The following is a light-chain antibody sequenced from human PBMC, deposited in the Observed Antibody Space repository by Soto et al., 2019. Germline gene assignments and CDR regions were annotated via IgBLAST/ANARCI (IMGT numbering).Light chain of an antibody. CDR2: EVS. Sequence: QSVLTQPPSASGSPGQSLTISCTGTSSDVGFYNFVSWYQQRPGKAPKLVIYEVSNRPSGVSNRFSASKSGNTASLFISGLQAEDEADYYCSSYTSDSSYVFGSGTKVTVL. V-gene: IGLV2-14*01. CDR1: SSDVGFYNF. CDR3: SSYTSDSSYV. J-gene: IGLJ1*01.